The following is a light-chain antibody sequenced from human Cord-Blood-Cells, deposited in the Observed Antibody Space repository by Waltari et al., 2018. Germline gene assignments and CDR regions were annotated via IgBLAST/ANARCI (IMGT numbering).Light chain of an antibody. CDR2: RAF. CDR1: PSVNSN. V-gene: IGKV3-15*01. J-gene: IGKJ4*01. CDR3: QQYNNSPLT. Sequence: EIVMTQSPATLSVSPGERATLCCRADPSVNSNLAWYQQKPGQARRLLIYRAFTKATGIPATFSGSECGTGFTLTISSLQSEDFAVYYCQQYNNSPLTFGRGTKVEIK.